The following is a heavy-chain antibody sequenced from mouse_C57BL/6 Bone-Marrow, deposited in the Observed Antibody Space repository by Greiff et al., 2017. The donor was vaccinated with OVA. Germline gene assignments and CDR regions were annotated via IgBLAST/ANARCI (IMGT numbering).Heavy chain of an antibody. J-gene: IGHJ4*01. V-gene: IGHV2-2*01. Sequence: VKLMESGPGLVQPSQSLSITCTVSGFSLTSYGVHWVRQSPGKGLEWLGVIWSGGSTDYNAAFISRLSISKDNSKSQVFFKRNSLQADDTAIYYCARRYDGYSNAMDYWGQGTSVTVSS. CDR2: IWSGGST. D-gene: IGHD2-3*01. CDR3: ARRYDGYSNAMDY. CDR1: GFSLTSYG.